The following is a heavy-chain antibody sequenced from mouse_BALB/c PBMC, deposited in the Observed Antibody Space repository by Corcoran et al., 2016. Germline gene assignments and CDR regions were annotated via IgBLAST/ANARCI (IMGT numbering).Heavy chain of an antibody. CDR1: GYTFTRFW. Sequence: QGRRQQPGAGRVKPGAPVKLSCNAAGYTFTRFWLNWVKQSPGRGLEWIGRIDPSDSKTHYNENFRDKATLTVDKSSSTAYIHLNSLTSEDSAVYYCSRDGYDGYYLDYWGQGTTLTVSS. CDR3: SRDGYDGYYLDY. CDR2: IDPSDSKT. J-gene: IGHJ2*01. V-gene: IGHV1-69*02. D-gene: IGHD2-2*01.